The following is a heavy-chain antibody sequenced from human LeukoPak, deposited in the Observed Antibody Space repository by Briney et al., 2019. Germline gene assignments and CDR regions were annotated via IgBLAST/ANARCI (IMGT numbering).Heavy chain of an antibody. V-gene: IGHV3-74*03. CDR3: ARDRSTEDAFDI. Sequence: PGGSLRLSCAASGFTFSSYWMHWVRQAPGKGLVWVSRINSDGSSTTYADSVKGRFAISRDNAKNTLFLQMNSLSPEDTAVYYCARDRSTEDAFDIWGQGTMVTVSS. J-gene: IGHJ3*02. CDR1: GFTFSSYW. D-gene: IGHD2-15*01. CDR2: INSDGSST.